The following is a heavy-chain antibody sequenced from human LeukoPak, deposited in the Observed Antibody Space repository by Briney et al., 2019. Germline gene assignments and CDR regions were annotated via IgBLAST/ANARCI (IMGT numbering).Heavy chain of an antibody. CDR1: GYTFTTYA. CDR2: INTNTGNP. D-gene: IGHD3-10*01. V-gene: IGHV7-4-1*02. J-gene: IGHJ6*04. CDR3: AKNQLWFGGKMDV. Sequence: ASVKVSCKASGYTFTTYAMNWVRQAPGQGLEWMGWINTNTGNPTYAQGFTGRFVFSLDTSVSTAYLQISSLKAEDTAVYYCAKNQLWFGGKMDVWGKGTTVTVSS.